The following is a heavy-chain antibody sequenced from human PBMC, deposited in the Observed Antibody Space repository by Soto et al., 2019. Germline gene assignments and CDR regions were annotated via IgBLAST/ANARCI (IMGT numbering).Heavy chain of an antibody. J-gene: IGHJ4*02. D-gene: IGHD2-15*01. CDR1: GFTFSSYG. CDR2: ISYDGSNK. V-gene: IGHV3-30*18. CDR3: AKDRSDIVVVVAAAPVSSYFDY. Sequence: QVQLVESGGGVVQPGRSLRLSCAASGFTFSSYGMHWVRQAPGKGLEWVAVISYDGSNKYYADSVKGRFTISRDNSKNTLNMQINSLGAEAAAVYDCAKDRSDIVVVVAAAPVSSYFDYWGQGTLVTVAS.